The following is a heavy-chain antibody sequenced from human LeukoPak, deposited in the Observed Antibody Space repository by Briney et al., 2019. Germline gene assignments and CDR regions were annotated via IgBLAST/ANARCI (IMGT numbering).Heavy chain of an antibody. CDR3: AKTASSSGE. J-gene: IGHJ4*02. CDR2: ISCNCDNT. CDR1: GFTFSTSG. V-gene: IGHV3-23*01. D-gene: IGHD6-6*01. Sequence: PGGSLRLSCAASGFTFSTSGMSWVRQAPGKGLEWVAGISCNCDNTYYTDSVKGRFSVFRDNSRNTLYLQMNNVRVEDTDLYYCAKTASSSGEWGQGTLVPLS.